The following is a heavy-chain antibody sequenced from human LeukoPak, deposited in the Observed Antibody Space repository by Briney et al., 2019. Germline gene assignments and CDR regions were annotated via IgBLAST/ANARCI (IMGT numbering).Heavy chain of an antibody. J-gene: IGHJ4*02. D-gene: IGHD4-17*01. CDR1: GFTFSSYS. V-gene: IGHV3-21*01. CDR3: AREMTTVTTYGY. Sequence: PGGSLRLSCAASGFTFSSYSMNWVRQAPGKGLEWVSSISSSSYIYYADSVKGRFTISRDNAKNSLYLQMNSLRAEDTAVYYCAREMTTVTTYGYWGQGTLVTVSS. CDR2: ISSSSYI.